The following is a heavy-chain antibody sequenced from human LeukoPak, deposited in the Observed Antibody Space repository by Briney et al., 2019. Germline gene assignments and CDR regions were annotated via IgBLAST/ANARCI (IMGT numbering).Heavy chain of an antibody. J-gene: IGHJ5*02. D-gene: IGHD2-2*01. V-gene: IGHV1-69*05. CDR1: GGSLSSNI. Sequence: RASVKVSCKASGGSLSSNIIGWVRQAPGQGLEWMGGIVPNFGKTNYAQKFQGRVTITTDESSNTAFMELSSLRSDDTAIYYCARGWGIPAPISWFDPWGQGTLVTVSS. CDR3: ARGWGIPAPISWFDP. CDR2: IVPNFGKT.